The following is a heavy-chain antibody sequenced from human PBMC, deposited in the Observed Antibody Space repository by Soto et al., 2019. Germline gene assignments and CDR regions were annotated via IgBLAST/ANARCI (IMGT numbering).Heavy chain of an antibody. D-gene: IGHD6-19*01. CDR2: IYYSGST. J-gene: IGHJ4*02. CDR1: GSSISSYY. V-gene: IGHV4-59*01. Sequence: SDTLSLTCTDSGSSISSYYGSWIRQPPGKGLEWIGYIYYSGSTNYNPSLKSRVTISVDTSKNQFSLKLSSVTAADTAVYYCARANSSGWYYFDYWGQGTLVTVSS. CDR3: ARANSSGWYYFDY.